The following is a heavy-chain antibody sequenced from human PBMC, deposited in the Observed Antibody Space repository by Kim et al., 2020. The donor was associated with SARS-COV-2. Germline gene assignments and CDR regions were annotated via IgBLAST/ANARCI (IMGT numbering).Heavy chain of an antibody. D-gene: IGHD5-18*01. CDR3: ARDGGYSYGHKYYFDY. V-gene: IGHV4-59*01. CDR1: GGSISSYY. Sequence: SETLSLTCTVSGGSISSYYWSWIRQPPGKGLEWIGYIYYSGSTNYNPSLKSRVTISVDTSKNQFSLKLSSLTAADTAVYYCARDGGYSYGHKYYFDYWG. CDR2: IYYSGST. J-gene: IGHJ4*01.